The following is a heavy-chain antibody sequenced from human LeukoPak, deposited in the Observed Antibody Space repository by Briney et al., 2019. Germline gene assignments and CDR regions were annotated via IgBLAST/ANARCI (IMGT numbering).Heavy chain of an antibody. CDR1: GFTFSSYA. CDR2: ISGSGGST. J-gene: IGHJ5*02. V-gene: IGHV3-23*01. Sequence: PGGSLRLSCAASGFTFSSYAMSWVRQAPGKGLEWVSAISGSGGSTYYADSVKGRFTISRDNSKNTLYLQMNSLRAEDTAVYYCARDSSMAEETPWFDPWGQGTLVTVSS. CDR3: ARDSSMAEETPWFDP. D-gene: IGHD2-8*01.